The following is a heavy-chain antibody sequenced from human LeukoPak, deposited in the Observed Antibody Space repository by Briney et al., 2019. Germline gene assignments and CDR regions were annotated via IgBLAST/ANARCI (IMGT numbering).Heavy chain of an antibody. D-gene: IGHD5-24*01. Sequence: GGSLRLSCAASGFTFSSYAMSWVRQAPGKGLEWVSAISGSGGSTYYADSVKGRFTISRDNSKNTLYLQMNSLRAEDTAVYYCARDYIKMATISGNDYWGQGTLVTVSS. CDR2: ISGSGGST. V-gene: IGHV3-23*01. J-gene: IGHJ4*02. CDR3: ARDYIKMATISGNDY. CDR1: GFTFSSYA.